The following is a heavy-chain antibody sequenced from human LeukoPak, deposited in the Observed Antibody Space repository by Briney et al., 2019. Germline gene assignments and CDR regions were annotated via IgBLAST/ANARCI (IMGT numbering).Heavy chain of an antibody. D-gene: IGHD3-22*01. V-gene: IGHV3-53*05. J-gene: IGHJ4*02. CDR1: GFTVSSNY. CDR3: AKVPLVYYDSSGYFDY. CDR2: IYSGGST. Sequence: GGSLRLSCAASGFTVSSNYMSWVRQAPGKGLEWVSVIYSGGSTYYADSVKGRFTISRDNSKNTLYLQMNSLRAEDTAVYYCAKVPLVYYDSSGYFDYWGQGTLVTVSS.